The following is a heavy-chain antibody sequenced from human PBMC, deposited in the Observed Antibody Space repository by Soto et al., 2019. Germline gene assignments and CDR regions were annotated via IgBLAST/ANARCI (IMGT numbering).Heavy chain of an antibody. J-gene: IGHJ6*02. CDR2: IFYTGST. Sequence: SETLSLTCSVSDGSISSYYWGWIRQPPGKGLEWIGNIFYTGSTNYNPSLKSRVTISVDKSKNQFSLKLSSVTAADTAVYYCARDFRGVSYYYYYGMDVWGQGTTVTVSS. D-gene: IGHD3-10*01. V-gene: IGHV4-59*12. CDR3: ARDFRGVSYYYYYGMDV. CDR1: DGSISSYY.